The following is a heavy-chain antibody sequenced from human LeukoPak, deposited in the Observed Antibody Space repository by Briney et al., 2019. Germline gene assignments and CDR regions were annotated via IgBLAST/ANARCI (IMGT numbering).Heavy chain of an antibody. J-gene: IGHJ4*02. D-gene: IGHD5-12*01. CDR2: ISYDGSNK. CDR1: GLTFSSYG. V-gene: IGHV3-30*18. CDR3: AKGGYGLRN. Sequence: GGSLRLSCAASGLTFSSYGMHWVRQAPGKGLEWVAVISYDGSNKYYADSVKGRFTISRDNSKNMLYLQMNSLRAEDTAVYYCAKGGYGLRNWGQGTLVTVSS.